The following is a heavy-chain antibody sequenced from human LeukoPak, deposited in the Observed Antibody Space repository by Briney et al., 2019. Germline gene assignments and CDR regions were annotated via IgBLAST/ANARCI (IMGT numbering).Heavy chain of an antibody. D-gene: IGHD3-3*01. J-gene: IGHJ4*02. CDR1: GASIRSTH. CDR3: ARERAYFDFWSGPAY. CDR2: ISYDGTTK. Sequence: LSLTCGVSGASIRSTHWWTWVRQAPGRGLEWVAVISYDGTTKHYADSVKGRLTLSRDSSKNTVFLQMNSLRLEDTAVYYCARERAYFDFWSGPAYWGQGTLVTVSS. V-gene: IGHV3-30*03.